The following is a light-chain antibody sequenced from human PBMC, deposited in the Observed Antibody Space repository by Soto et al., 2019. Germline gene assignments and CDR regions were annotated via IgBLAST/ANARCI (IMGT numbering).Light chain of an antibody. V-gene: IGKV3-15*01. CDR1: QSTYTN. Sequence: EIVMTQSPATLSVSPGERATLSCRASQSTYTNLAWYQHKPGQAPRLIIYGASTRATAIPASFSGSGSGTEFTLTISSLQSEDFAVYYCQQYNKGPLTFGGGTKVEIK. CDR2: GAS. J-gene: IGKJ4*01. CDR3: QQYNKGPLT.